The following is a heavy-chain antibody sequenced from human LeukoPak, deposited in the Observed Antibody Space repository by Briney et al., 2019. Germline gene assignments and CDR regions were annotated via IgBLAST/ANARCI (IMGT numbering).Heavy chain of an antibody. CDR3: ARQAATAYDYFDY. CDR2: IYPGDSDT. J-gene: IGHJ4*02. D-gene: IGHD1-1*01. V-gene: IGHV5-51*01. Sequence: GESLKISFQGSGYSFSTYWIGWVRQMPGEGLEWMGIIYPGDSDTRYNPSFQGHVTISADKSISTAYLQWSTLQASDTAMYYCARQAATAYDYFDYWGQGTLVTVSS. CDR1: GYSFSTYW.